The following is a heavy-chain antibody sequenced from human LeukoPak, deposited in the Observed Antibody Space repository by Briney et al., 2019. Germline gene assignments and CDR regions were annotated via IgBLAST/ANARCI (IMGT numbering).Heavy chain of an antibody. CDR3: ARIGDYYDSSGYYGAFDM. V-gene: IGHV4-61*02. CDR1: GGSISSGSYY. J-gene: IGHJ3*02. D-gene: IGHD3-22*01. Sequence: SETLSLTCTVSGGSISSGSYYWSWIRQPAGKGLEWIGRIYTSGSTNYNPSLKSRVTISVDTSKNQFSLKLSSVTAADTAVYYCARIGDYYDSSGYYGAFDMWGQGTMVTVSS. CDR2: IYTSGST.